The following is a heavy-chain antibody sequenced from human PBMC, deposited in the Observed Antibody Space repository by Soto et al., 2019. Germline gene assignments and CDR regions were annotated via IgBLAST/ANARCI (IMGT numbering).Heavy chain of an antibody. CDR2: IKPDGSEQ. CDR1: EFTFDKYY. Sequence: PGGSLRLSCAASEFTFDKYYMTWVRQAPGKGPEWVANIKPDGSEQYYVDSVKGRFTISRDNANNSLYLQMNGLRAEDTAVYFCARGNWNYYYGFVVWGQGTMVTVSS. D-gene: IGHD1-20*01. J-gene: IGHJ6*02. CDR3: ARGNWNYYYGFVV. V-gene: IGHV3-7*01.